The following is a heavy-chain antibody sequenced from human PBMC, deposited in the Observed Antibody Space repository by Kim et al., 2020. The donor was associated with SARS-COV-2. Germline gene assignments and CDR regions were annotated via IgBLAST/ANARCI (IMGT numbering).Heavy chain of an antibody. D-gene: IGHD3-3*01. J-gene: IGHJ6*02. CDR2: IKQDGSEK. Sequence: GGSLRLSCAASGFTFSSYWMSWVRQAPGKGLEWVANIKQDGSEKYYVDSVKGRFTISRDNAKNSLYLQMNSLRAEDTAVYYCARDIGIWNYDFWSGYWPGVDYYYGMDVWGQGTTVTVSS. CDR1: GFTFSSYW. CDR3: ARDIGIWNYDFWSGYWPGVDYYYGMDV. V-gene: IGHV3-7*01.